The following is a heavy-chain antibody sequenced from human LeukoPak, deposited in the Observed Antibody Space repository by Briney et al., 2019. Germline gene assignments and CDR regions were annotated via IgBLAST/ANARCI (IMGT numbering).Heavy chain of an antibody. CDR3: ARLRVRGYGYGPWEGPTWLDC. CDR2: IYHSGST. CDR1: GGSISSSNW. D-gene: IGHD5-18*01. J-gene: IGHJ4*02. Sequence: SETLSLTCAVSGGSISSSNWWSWVRQPPGKGLEWIGEIYHSGSTNYNPSLKSRVTISVDTSKNQFSLRLRSVTAADTAVYYCARLRVRGYGYGPWEGPTWLDCWGQGTLVTVSS. V-gene: IGHV4-4*02.